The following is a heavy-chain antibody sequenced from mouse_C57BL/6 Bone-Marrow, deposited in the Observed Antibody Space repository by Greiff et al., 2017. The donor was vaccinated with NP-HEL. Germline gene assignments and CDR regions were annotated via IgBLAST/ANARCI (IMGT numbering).Heavy chain of an antibody. Sequence: QVQLQQSGTELVKPGASVKLSCKASGYTFTSYWMHWVKQRPGQGLEWIGNINPSNGGTNYNEKFKSKATLTVDKSSSTAYMQLSSLTSEDSAVYYCARRGPYGSTLYFDVWGTGTTVTVSS. V-gene: IGHV1-53*01. J-gene: IGHJ1*03. CDR1: GYTFTSYW. CDR2: INPSNGGT. CDR3: ARRGPYGSTLYFDV. D-gene: IGHD1-1*01.